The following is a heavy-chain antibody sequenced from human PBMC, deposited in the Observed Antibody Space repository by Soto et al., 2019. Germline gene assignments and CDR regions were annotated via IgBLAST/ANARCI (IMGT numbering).Heavy chain of an antibody. CDR3: AGVNGSRWTYYYCYYGMDV. CDR2: IIAFFGTA. D-gene: IGHD1-26*01. Sequence: SVKVSCKASGGTFSSYAISWVRQAPGQGLEWMGGIIAFFGTANYAQKFQGRITITADESTSTAYMELSSLRSDDTAVYYCAGVNGSRWTYYYCYYGMDVWGQGTTVTVSS. CDR1: GGTFSSYA. V-gene: IGHV1-69*13. J-gene: IGHJ6*02.